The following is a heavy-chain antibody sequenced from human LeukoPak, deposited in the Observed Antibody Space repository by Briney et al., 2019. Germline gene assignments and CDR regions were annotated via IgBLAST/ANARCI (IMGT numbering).Heavy chain of an antibody. CDR3: ARNNNRITYTFDI. D-gene: IGHD1/OR15-1a*01. CDR1: GGSFSSYY. Sequence: SETLSLTCALYGGSFSSYYWTWIRQSPGKGLEWIAEIDHRGSTNYNPSLESRVTISIDTSKNQFSLKLSSVIAADRAVYYCARNNNRITYTFDIWGHGTMVTVSS. V-gene: IGHV4-34*01. J-gene: IGHJ3*02. CDR2: IDHRGST.